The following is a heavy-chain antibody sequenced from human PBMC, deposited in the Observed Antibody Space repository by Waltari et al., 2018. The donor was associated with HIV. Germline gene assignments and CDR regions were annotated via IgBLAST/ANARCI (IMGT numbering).Heavy chain of an antibody. CDR2: IYTSGST. Sequence: QVQLQESGPGLVKPSQTLSLTCTVSGGSISSGSYYWSWIRQPAGKGLEWIGRIYTSGSTNYNPPLKSRVTISVDTSKNQFSLKLSSVTAADTAVYYCARDRNYYYDSSGYFFNAFDIWGQGTMVTVSS. V-gene: IGHV4-61*02. CDR3: ARDRNYYYDSSGYFFNAFDI. J-gene: IGHJ3*02. D-gene: IGHD3-22*01. CDR1: GGSISSGSYY.